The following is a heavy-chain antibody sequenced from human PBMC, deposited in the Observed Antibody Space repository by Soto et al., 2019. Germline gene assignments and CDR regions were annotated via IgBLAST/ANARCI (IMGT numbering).Heavy chain of an antibody. CDR3: ARVSALVVPAVGNQRNYYYYYYMDV. J-gene: IGHJ6*03. V-gene: IGHV1-8*01. CDR2: MNPNSGNT. Sequence: ASVKVSFKASGYTFTSYDINWVRQATGQGLEWMGWMNPNSGNTGYAQKFQGRVTMTRNTSISTAYMELSSLRSEDTAVYYCARVSALVVPAVGNQRNYYYYYYMDVWGKGTTVTVSS. D-gene: IGHD2-2*01. CDR1: GYTFTSYD.